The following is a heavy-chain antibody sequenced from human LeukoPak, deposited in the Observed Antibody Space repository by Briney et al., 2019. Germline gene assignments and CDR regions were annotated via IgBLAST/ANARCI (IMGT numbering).Heavy chain of an antibody. CDR3: ASLEIYYDSSGYPVDY. V-gene: IGHV3-30*02. D-gene: IGHD3-22*01. CDR1: GFTFSSYG. CDR2: IWYDGTNI. J-gene: IGHJ4*02. Sequence: GGSLRLSCAASGFTFSSYGMHWVRQAPGKGLEWVALIWYDGTNIYYADSVKGRFTISRDNSKNTLYLQMNSLRAEDTAVYYCASLEIYYDSSGYPVDYWGQGTLVTVSS.